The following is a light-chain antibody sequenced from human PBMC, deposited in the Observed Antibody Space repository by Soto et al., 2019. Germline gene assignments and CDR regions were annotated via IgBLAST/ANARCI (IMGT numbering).Light chain of an antibody. CDR3: QHYNSYSEA. V-gene: IGKV1-5*03. CDR2: KAS. Sequence: IQMTHSPSTLSGSVGYRVTITFLASQTISSWLAWYQQKPGKAPKLLIYKASTLKSGVPSRFSGSGSGTEFTLTISSLQPDDFATYYCQHYNSYSEAIGQGTKVDIK. CDR1: QTISSW. J-gene: IGKJ1*01.